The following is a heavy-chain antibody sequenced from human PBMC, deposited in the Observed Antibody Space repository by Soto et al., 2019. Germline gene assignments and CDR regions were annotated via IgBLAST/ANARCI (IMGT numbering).Heavy chain of an antibody. V-gene: IGHV3-7*01. J-gene: IGHJ4*02. CDR1: GFTFSSYW. D-gene: IGHD2-15*01. CDR3: AREYCSGGSCYIDY. CDR2: IKQDGSEK. Sequence: PGGSLRLSCAASGFTFSSYWMSWVRQAPGKGLEWVANIKQDGSEKYYVDSVKGRFTISRDNAKNSLYLQMNSLRAEDTAVYYCAREYCSGGSCYIDYWGQGTLVTVSS.